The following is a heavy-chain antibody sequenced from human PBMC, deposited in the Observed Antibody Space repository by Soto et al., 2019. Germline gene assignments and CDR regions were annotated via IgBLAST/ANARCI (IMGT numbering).Heavy chain of an antibody. V-gene: IGHV3-23*01. CDR2: ISGRGGSG. CDR3: ANGKAIAGTVY. D-gene: IGHD2-15*01. CDR1: GFTFSSYV. J-gene: IGHJ4*02. Sequence: EVQLLESGGGLVQPGGSLSLSCTVSGFTFSSYVMSWVRQAPGKGLEWVSAISGRGGSGYYGDSVKGRFTISRDNSKNTLYMQMNSLGAENTAVYYCANGKAIAGTVYWGQGTLVIVSS.